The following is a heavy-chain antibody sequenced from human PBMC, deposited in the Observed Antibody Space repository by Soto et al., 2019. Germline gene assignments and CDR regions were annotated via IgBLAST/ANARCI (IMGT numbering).Heavy chain of an antibody. CDR3: ARHTYGDIVGAINNWFDP. CDR1: GGSISSSSYY. V-gene: IGHV4-39*01. Sequence: SETLSLTCTVSGGSISSSSYYWGWIRQPPGKGLEWIGSIYYSGSTYYNPSLKSRVTISVDTSKNQFSLKLSSVTAADTAVHYCARHTYGDIVGAINNWFDPWGQGTLVTVSS. CDR2: IYYSGST. J-gene: IGHJ5*02. D-gene: IGHD1-26*01.